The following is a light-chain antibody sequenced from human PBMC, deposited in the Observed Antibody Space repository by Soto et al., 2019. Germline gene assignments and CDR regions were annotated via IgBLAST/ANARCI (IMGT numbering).Light chain of an antibody. V-gene: IGLV2-14*01. CDR2: EVS. Sequence: QSALTQPASVSGSPGQSITISCSGTSSDVGGYKYVSWYQQHPGKAPKLMIYEVSYRPSGVSNRFSGSKSGNTASLSISGRQNEDEADQYCNSYVAGSNGLGTRTKVTVL. CDR3: NSYVAGSNG. CDR1: SSDVGGYKY. J-gene: IGLJ1*01.